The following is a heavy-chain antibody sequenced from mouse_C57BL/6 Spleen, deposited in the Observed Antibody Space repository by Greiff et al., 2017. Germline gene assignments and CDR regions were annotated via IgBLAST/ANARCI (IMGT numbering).Heavy chain of an antibody. Sequence: VQLQQSGAELVKPGASVKISCKASGYAFSSYWMNWVKQRPGKGLEWIGQIYPGDGDTNYNGKFKGKATLTPDKSSSTAYMQLSSLTSEDSAVYFGAKEGSTMVRGFAYWGQGTLVTVSA. CDR2: IYPGDGDT. J-gene: IGHJ3*01. V-gene: IGHV1-80*01. CDR1: GYAFSSYW. D-gene: IGHD2-2*01. CDR3: AKEGSTMVRGFAY.